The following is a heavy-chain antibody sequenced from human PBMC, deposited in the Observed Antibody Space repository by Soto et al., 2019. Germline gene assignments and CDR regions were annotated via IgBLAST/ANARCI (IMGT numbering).Heavy chain of an antibody. CDR2: IFHVGST. V-gene: IGHV4-4*02. CDR3: ARLQPDTSGYYFDH. J-gene: IGHJ4*02. D-gene: IGHD3-3*01. Sequence: QVHLQESGPGLVKPSGTLSLTCAVSGGSISTNQWWNWVSQAPGKGLEWIREIFHVGSTNYNPSLKSRVIISVDKSKNQVSLNLSSVTAADTAVYYCARLQPDTSGYYFDHWGQGALVTVSS. CDR1: GGSISTNQW.